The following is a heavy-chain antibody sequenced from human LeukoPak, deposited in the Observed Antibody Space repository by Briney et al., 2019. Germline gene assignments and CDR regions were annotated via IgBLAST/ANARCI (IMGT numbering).Heavy chain of an antibody. Sequence: GGSLRLSCAASGFTVSSNYMSWVRQAPGKGLEWVSVIYSGGSTYYADSVEGRFTISRDNSKNTLYLQMNSLRAEDTAVYYCARDRVLWFGELLNYGMDVWGQGTTVTVSS. CDR3: ARDRVLWFGELLNYGMDV. CDR2: IYSGGST. D-gene: IGHD3-10*01. V-gene: IGHV3-53*01. CDR1: GFTVSSNY. J-gene: IGHJ6*02.